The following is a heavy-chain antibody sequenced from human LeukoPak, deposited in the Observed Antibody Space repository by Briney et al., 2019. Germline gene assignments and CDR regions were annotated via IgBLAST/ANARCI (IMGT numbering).Heavy chain of an antibody. CDR3: ARDYDILTGYSHFDY. V-gene: IGHV3-13*01. J-gene: IGHJ4*02. CDR1: GFTFSSYD. Sequence: GGSLRLSCAASGFTFSSYDMHWVRQATGKGLEWVSAIGTAGDTYYPGSVKGRFTISRENAKNSLYLQMNSLRAEDTAVYYCARDYDILTGYSHFDYWGQGTLVTVSS. D-gene: IGHD3-9*01. CDR2: IGTAGDT.